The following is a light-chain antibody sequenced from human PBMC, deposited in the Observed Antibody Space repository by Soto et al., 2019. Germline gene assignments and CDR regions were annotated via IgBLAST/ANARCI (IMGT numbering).Light chain of an antibody. Sequence: QPSSESGSPGQSITISCTGTISDIGTYNFVSWYQQHPGKVPKLIVYEVSSRPSGVSDRFSGSKSGNTASLTISGLQTEDEAEYYCSSKINNITLLSVFGTGTKV. CDR1: ISDIGTYNF. CDR2: EVS. CDR3: SSKINNITLLSV. V-gene: IGLV2-14*01. J-gene: IGLJ1*01.